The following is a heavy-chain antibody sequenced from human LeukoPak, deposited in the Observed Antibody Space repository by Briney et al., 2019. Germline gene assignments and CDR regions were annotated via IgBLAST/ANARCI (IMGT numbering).Heavy chain of an antibody. J-gene: IGHJ4*02. Sequence: PGGSLRLSCAASGFTFTRYSMHWVRQAPGKGLEWVAVVSYDGSNKNYADSVKGRFTISRDNSRNTLYLQMNSLRAEDTAVYYCARGGGGWYSLEYYFDHWGQGTLVTVSS. CDR1: GFTFTRYS. CDR3: ARGGGGWYSLEYYFDH. D-gene: IGHD6-19*01. CDR2: VSYDGSNK. V-gene: IGHV3-30-3*01.